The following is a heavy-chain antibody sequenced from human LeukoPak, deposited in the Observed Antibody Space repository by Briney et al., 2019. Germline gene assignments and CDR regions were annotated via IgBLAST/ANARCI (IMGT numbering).Heavy chain of an antibody. J-gene: IGHJ1*01. V-gene: IGHV3-30*04. D-gene: IGHD6-19*01. CDR3: ARPSSGWYAEYFQH. CDR1: GFTFSSYA. CDR2: ISYDGSNK. Sequence: PGRSLALSCAASGFTFSSYAMHWVRQAPGKGLEWVAVISYDGSNKYYADSVKGRFTISGDNSKNTLYLQMNSLRAEDTAVYYCARPSSGWYAEYFQHWGQGTLVTVSS.